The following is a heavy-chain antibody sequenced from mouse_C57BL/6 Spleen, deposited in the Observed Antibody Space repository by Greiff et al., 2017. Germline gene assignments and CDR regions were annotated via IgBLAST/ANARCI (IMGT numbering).Heavy chain of an antibody. CDR3: ARTKFDY. V-gene: IGHV1-69*01. CDR1: GYTFTSYW. J-gene: IGHJ2*01. Sequence: QVQLQQPGAELVMPGASVKLSCKASGYTFTSYWMHWVKQRPGQGLEWIGEIDPSDSYTNYNQKFKGKSTLTVDKSSSTAYMQLRSLTSEDSAVYYCARTKFDYWGQGTTLTVSS. CDR2: IDPSDSYT.